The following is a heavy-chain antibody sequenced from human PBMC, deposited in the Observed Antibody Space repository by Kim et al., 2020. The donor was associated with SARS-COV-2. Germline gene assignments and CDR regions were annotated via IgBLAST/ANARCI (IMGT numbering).Heavy chain of an antibody. CDR2: LSSTFTTI. CDR3: ARDNLGYGMDI. Sequence: GGSLRLSCAASGFTFSTFSMNWVRQAPGKGLEWVAYLSSTFTTIYYADSVKGRFTISRDNAKNSLYLQMSSLKAEDTALYYCARDNLGYGMDIWGQGTTVTVSS. V-gene: IGHV3-48*04. CDR1: GFTFSTFS. D-gene: IGHD6-13*01. J-gene: IGHJ6*02.